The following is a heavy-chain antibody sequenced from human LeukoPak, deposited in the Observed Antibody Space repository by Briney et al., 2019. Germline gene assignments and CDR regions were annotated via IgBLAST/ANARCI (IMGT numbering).Heavy chain of an antibody. CDR3: ARAVGWLQLKSCDY. Sequence: ASVKVSCKASGYTFTSYGISWVRQAPGQGLEWMGWISAYNGNTNYAQKLQGRVTMTTDTSTSTAYTELRSLRSDDTAVYYCARAVGWLQLKSCDYWGQGTLVTVSS. CDR1: GYTFTSYG. CDR2: ISAYNGNT. V-gene: IGHV1-18*01. D-gene: IGHD5-24*01. J-gene: IGHJ4*02.